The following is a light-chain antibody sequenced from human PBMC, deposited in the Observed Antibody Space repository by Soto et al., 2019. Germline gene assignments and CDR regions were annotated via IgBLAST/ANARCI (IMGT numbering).Light chain of an antibody. CDR1: QGVRNK. Sequence: EVVMTQSPATLSVSPGERATLSCRASQGVRNKLGWYQQKPGQAPRLLIYDASTRATGVPARFSGSGSGTEFSLTISSLQSEDFAVYYCQQYGLWRTFGQGTKVDIK. CDR3: QQYGLWRT. CDR2: DAS. J-gene: IGKJ1*01. V-gene: IGKV3-15*01.